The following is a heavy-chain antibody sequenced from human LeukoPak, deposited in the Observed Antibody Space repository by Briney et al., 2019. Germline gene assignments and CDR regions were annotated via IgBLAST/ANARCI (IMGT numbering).Heavy chain of an antibody. D-gene: IGHD3-9*01. CDR2: IVGSGGST. CDR1: GFTFSNYA. J-gene: IGHJ4*02. V-gene: IGHV3-23*01. Sequence: PGRSLRLSCAASGFTFSNYAMSWVRQAPGKGLEWVSAIVGSGGSTYYADSVKGRFTISRDNPKNTLYLQMNSLRAEGTAVYYCAKWGDYDILTGYYDSDYWGQGTLVTVSS. CDR3: AKWGDYDILTGYYDSDY.